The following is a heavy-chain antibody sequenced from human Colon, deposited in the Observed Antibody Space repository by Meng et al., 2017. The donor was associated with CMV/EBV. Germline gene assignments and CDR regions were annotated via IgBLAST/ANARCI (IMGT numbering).Heavy chain of an antibody. CDR1: GYTFNGYF. V-gene: IGHV1-2*02. J-gene: IGHJ4*02. D-gene: IGHD3-3*01. CDR3: ATFGGDFDY. CDR2: INPVTGDT. Sequence: QVQLVQLGAEGKGPGASVKVSCKTSGYTFNGYFMHWVRQAPGQGLEWMGWINPVTGDTSYAQKFQVRVTMTRDTSISTAYMELSSLRSDDTAVYYCATFGGDFDYWGQGTLVTVSS.